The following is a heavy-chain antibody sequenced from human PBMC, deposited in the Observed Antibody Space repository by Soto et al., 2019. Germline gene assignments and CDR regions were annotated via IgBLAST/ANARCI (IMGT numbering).Heavy chain of an antibody. J-gene: IGHJ6*02. D-gene: IGHD3-10*01. Sequence: QVQLVQSGAEVKKPGSSVKVSCKTSGVSFNNTGIGWVRQAPGHGLEWMGGVSPPFRTSNYARKFQGRISITADASTGTVNMELSSLTSEDTAHYYCARGLYYGSGSYSPYGMDVWGQGTTVTVSS. CDR3: ARGLYYGSGSYSPYGMDV. V-gene: IGHV1-69*01. CDR1: GVSFNNTG. CDR2: VSPPFRTS.